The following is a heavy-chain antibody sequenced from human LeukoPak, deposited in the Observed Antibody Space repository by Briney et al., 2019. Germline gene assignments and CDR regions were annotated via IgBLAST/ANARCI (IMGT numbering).Heavy chain of an antibody. CDR3: ASMPQYDFWSGYYIRSRGNSDY. D-gene: IGHD3-3*01. CDR1: GDSSTSYY. V-gene: IGHV4-4*07. J-gene: IGHJ4*02. CDR2: IYTSGST. Sequence: SETLSLTCIFSGDSSTSYYWNWIRQPAGKGLEWIGRIYTSGSTNYIPSLKSRVDMSVDTSKNQFSLKLSSVTAADTAVYYCASMPQYDFWSGYYIRSRGNSDYWGQGTLVTVSS.